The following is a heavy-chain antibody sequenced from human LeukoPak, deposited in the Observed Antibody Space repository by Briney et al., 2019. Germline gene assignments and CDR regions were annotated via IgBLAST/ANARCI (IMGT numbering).Heavy chain of an antibody. CDR1: GFTFSSYW. J-gene: IGHJ4*02. CDR3: ARDHYTVPFDY. D-gene: IGHD4-17*01. Sequence: GGSLRLSCAASGFTFSSYWMSWVRQAPGKGLVWVSRINSDGSSTSYADSVKGRFTISRDNAKNTLYLQMNSLRAEDTAVYYCARDHYTVPFDYWGQGTLVTVSS. CDR2: INSDGSST. V-gene: IGHV3-74*01.